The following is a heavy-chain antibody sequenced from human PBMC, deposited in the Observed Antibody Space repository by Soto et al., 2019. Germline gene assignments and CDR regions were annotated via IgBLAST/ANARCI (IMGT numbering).Heavy chain of an antibody. CDR2: IKHSGST. Sequence: QVQLQQWGAGLLKPSETLSLTCAVYGGSLSSYYWSWVRHLPGKGLEWIGDIKHSGSTNYNPSLKSRVTIPLDTSKNHFSRKLTSVTAADTAVYYCARSLPIFDFWGQGTLVTVSP. J-gene: IGHJ4*02. CDR1: GGSLSSYY. V-gene: IGHV4-34*01. CDR3: ARSLPIFDF.